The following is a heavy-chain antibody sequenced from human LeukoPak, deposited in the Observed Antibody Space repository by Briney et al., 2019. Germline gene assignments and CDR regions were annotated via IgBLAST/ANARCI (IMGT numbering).Heavy chain of an antibody. CDR3: AREYDILTGYPFFDY. D-gene: IGHD3-9*01. J-gene: IGHJ4*02. CDR2: INPNSGGT. V-gene: IGHV1-2*02. Sequence: GASVKVSCKASGYTFTGYYMHWVRQAPGQGLEWMGWINPNSGGTNYAQKFQGRVTMTRDTSISTAYMELSRLRSDDMAVYYCAREYDILTGYPFFDYWGQGTLVTVSS. CDR1: GYTFTGYY.